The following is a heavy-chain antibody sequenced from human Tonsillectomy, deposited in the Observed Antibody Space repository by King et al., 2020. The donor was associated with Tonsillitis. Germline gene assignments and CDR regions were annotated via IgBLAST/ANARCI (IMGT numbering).Heavy chain of an antibody. D-gene: IGHD6-19*01. J-gene: IGHJ4*02. V-gene: IGHV7-4-1*02. CDR2: INTNTGNP. CDR3: ARGDLVSGCDNYFDY. CDR1: GYTFTSYA. Sequence: VQLVQSGSELKKPGASVKVSCKASGYTFTSYAMNWVRQAPGQGLEWMGWINTNTGNPTYAQGFTGRFVFSLEPSVSTAYLQISGLEAEDTAVYYFARGDLVSGCDNYFDYWGQGTLVTVSS.